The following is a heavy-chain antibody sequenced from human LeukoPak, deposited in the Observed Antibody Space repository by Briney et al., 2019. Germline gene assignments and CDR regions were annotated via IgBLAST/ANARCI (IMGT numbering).Heavy chain of an antibody. CDR3: ARDFSSGWQRLYYFDY. CDR1: GFTFSSYA. V-gene: IGHV3-30*01. D-gene: IGHD6-19*01. Sequence: SGRSLRLSCAASGFTFSSYAMHWVRQAPGKGLEWVAVISYDGSNKYYADSVKGRFTISRDNSKNTLYLQMNSLRAEDTAVYYCARDFSSGWQRLYYFDYWGQGTLVTVSS. J-gene: IGHJ4*02. CDR2: ISYDGSNK.